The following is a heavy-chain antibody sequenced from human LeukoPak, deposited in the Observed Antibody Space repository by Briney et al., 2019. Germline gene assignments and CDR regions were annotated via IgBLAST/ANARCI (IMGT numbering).Heavy chain of an antibody. J-gene: IGHJ4*02. Sequence: KPGGSLRLSCAASGFTFSDYYMSWLRQAPGKGLEWVSYISSSGSTIYYADSVKGRFTISRDNAKNSLYLQMNSLRAEDTAVYYCASRPIPVDIFDSWAREPWSPSPQ. CDR2: ISSSGSTI. CDR3: ASRPIPVDIFDS. D-gene: IGHD6-19*01. CDR1: GFTFSDYY. V-gene: IGHV3-11*01.